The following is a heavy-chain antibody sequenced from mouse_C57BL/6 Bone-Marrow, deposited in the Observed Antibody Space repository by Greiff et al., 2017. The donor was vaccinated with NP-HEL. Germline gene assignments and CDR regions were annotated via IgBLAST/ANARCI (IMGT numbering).Heavy chain of an antibody. Sequence: VQLKQSGAELARPGASVKLSCKASGYTFTSYGISWVKQRTGQGLEWIGEIYPRSGNTYYNEKFKGKATLTADKSSSTAYMELRSLTSEDSAVYFCARGAYYRFAYWGQGTLVTVSA. CDR3: ARGAYYRFAY. CDR1: GYTFTSYG. V-gene: IGHV1-81*01. J-gene: IGHJ3*01. D-gene: IGHD2-10*01. CDR2: IYPRSGNT.